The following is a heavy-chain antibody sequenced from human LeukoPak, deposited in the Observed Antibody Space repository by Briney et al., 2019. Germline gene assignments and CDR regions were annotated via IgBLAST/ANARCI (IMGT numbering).Heavy chain of an antibody. CDR2: IYTSGST. V-gene: IGHV4-59*10. J-gene: IGHJ5*02. CDR3: ARGFRSSSGWSKGGWFDP. Sequence: SETLSLTCAVYGGSFSGYYWSWIRQPPGKGLEWIGRIYTSGSTNYNPSLKSRVTISVDTSKNQFSLKLSSVTAADTAVYYCARGFRSSSGWSKGGWFDPWGQGTLVTVSS. D-gene: IGHD6-19*01. CDR1: GGSFSGYY.